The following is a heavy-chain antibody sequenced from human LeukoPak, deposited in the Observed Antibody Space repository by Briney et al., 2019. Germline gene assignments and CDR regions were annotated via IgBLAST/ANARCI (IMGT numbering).Heavy chain of an antibody. V-gene: IGHV3-30-3*01. CDR2: ISYDGSNK. CDR3: ATQPPPDYDFWSGSFDY. J-gene: IGHJ4*02. CDR1: GFTFSSYA. D-gene: IGHD3-3*01. Sequence: PGGSLRLSCAASGFTFSSYAMHWVRQAPGKGLEWVAVISYDGSNKYYADSVKGRFTISRDNSKNTLYLQMNSLRAEDTAVYYCATQPPPDYDFWSGSFDYWGQGTLVTVSS.